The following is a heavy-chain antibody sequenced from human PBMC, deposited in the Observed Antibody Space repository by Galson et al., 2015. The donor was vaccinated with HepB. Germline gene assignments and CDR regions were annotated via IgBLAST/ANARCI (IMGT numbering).Heavy chain of an antibody. CDR1: DFIFSSYS. Sequence: SLRLSCAVSDFIFSSYSMNWVRQAPGKGLEWVSSISRSRNFIYYVDSVKGRFTISRDNAKNSLYLQMNSLRAEDTAVYYCARIFGELPNFDYWGQGTLVTVSS. CDR3: ARIFGELPNFDY. V-gene: IGHV3-21*01. J-gene: IGHJ4*02. CDR2: ISRSRNFI. D-gene: IGHD3-10*01.